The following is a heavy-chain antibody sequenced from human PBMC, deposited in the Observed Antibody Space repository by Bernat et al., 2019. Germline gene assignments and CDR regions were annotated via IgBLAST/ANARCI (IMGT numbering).Heavy chain of an antibody. Sequence: EVQLVESGGGLVQPGGSLRLSCAASGFTFSSYEMNWVRQAPGKGLEWVSYISSSGSTIYDADSVKGRFTISRDNAKNSLYLQMNSLRAEDTAVYYCASMGGYDSADAFDIWGQGTMVTVSS. CDR2: ISSSGSTI. CDR1: GFTFSSYE. J-gene: IGHJ3*02. D-gene: IGHD5-12*01. V-gene: IGHV3-48*03. CDR3: ASMGGYDSADAFDI.